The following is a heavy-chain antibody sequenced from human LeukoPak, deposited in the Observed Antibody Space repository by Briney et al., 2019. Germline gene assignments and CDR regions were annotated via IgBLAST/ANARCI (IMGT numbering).Heavy chain of an antibody. Sequence: SGGSLRLSCAASRFTLRSYSMNWVRQAPGKGLEWVSSINSDSNYIYYADSVQGRFTISRDNAKNSLYLQMNSLRAEDTAVYYCAVAYYYGSGDAFDIWGQGTKVTVSS. D-gene: IGHD3-10*01. J-gene: IGHJ3*02. CDR1: RFTLRSYS. V-gene: IGHV3-21*01. CDR3: AVAYYYGSGDAFDI. CDR2: INSDSNYI.